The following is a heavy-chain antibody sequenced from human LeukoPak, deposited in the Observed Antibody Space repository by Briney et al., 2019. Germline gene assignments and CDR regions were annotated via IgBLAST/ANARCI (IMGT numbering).Heavy chain of an antibody. D-gene: IGHD4/OR15-4a*01. V-gene: IGHV3-21*01. Sequence: GGPLRLSCATSGFTFSRYTMNWVRQAPGKGLEWVSSLSSNSYYIYYADSVKGRFTISRDNTKSSVSLQMNGLRAEDTAIYYCATYGVVQGANDFWGQGTLVTVSS. CDR3: ATYGVVQGANDF. CDR2: LSSNSYYI. CDR1: GFTFSRYT. J-gene: IGHJ4*02.